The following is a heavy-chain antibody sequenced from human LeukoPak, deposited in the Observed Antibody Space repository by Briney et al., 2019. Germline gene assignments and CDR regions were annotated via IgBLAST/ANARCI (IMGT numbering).Heavy chain of an antibody. CDR1: GXTFSSYA. D-gene: IGHD1-26*01. CDR2: VWYDGSNI. CDR3: ARGGYSGTYYFDY. V-gene: IGHV3-33*08. J-gene: IGHJ4*02. Sequence: PGRSLRLSCAASGXTFSSYAVHWVRQAPGKGLEWVAVVWYDGSNIQYVDSVKGRFTISRDNSKSTLYLQMNSLTAEDTAVYYCARGGYSGTYYFDYWGQGTLVTVSS.